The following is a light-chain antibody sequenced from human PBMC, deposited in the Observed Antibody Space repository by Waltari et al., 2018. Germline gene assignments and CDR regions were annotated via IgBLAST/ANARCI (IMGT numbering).Light chain of an antibody. CDR2: AAS. CDR1: QGISNY. V-gene: IGKV1-27*01. Sequence: DIKMTQSPSSLSASVGDRVTITCRASQGISNYLAWDQQKPGKVPKLLIYAASTLQSGVPSRFSGSGSGTDFTLTISSLQPEDVATYYCQKYNSAPLTFGGGTKVEIK. J-gene: IGKJ4*01. CDR3: QKYNSAPLT.